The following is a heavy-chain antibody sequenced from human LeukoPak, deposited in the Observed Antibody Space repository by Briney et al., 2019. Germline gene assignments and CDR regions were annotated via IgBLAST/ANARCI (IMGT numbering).Heavy chain of an antibody. V-gene: IGHV4-39*01. Sequence: PSGTLSLTCAVSGASISSNWWNWIRQPPGKGLEWIGSIYYSGSTYYNPSLKSRVTISVDTSKNQFSLKLSSVTAADTAVYCCARQPGEGGLPDYWGQGTLVTVSS. J-gene: IGHJ4*02. CDR2: IYYSGST. CDR3: ARQPGEGGLPDY. D-gene: IGHD3-10*01. CDR1: GASISSNW.